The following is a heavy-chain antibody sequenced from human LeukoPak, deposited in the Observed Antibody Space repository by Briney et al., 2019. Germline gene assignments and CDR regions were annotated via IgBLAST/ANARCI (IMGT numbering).Heavy chain of an antibody. CDR3: AKDLYSNYGPADY. CDR2: INGGGVNT. D-gene: IGHD4-11*01. CDR1: GFTVSSYS. V-gene: IGHV3-23*01. Sequence: GGSLRLSCAASGFTVSSYSMNWVRQAPGKGLEWVSTINGGGVNTHYADSVGGRFTISRDNSKNTLFLQMNSLRDEDTAVYYCAKDLYSNYGPADYWGQGNLVTVSS. J-gene: IGHJ4*02.